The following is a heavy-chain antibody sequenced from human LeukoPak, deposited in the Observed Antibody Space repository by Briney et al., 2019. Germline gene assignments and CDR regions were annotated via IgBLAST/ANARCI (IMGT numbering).Heavy chain of an antibody. D-gene: IGHD2-15*01. CDR3: ARAPGYCSGGSCYGYFYYYYMDV. V-gene: IGHV1-69*13. J-gene: IGHJ6*03. Sequence: SVKVSRKASGGTFSSYAISWVRQAPGQGLEWMGGIIPIFGTANYAQKFQGRVTITADESTSTAYMELSSLRSEDTAVYYCARAPGYCSGGSCYGYFYYYYMDVWGKGTTVTISS. CDR2: IIPIFGTA. CDR1: GGTFSSYA.